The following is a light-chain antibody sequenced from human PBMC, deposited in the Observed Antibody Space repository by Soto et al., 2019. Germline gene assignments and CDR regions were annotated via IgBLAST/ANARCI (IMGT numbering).Light chain of an antibody. CDR3: QQSDLTPWT. Sequence: DIQMTQSPSSLSASVGDRVSITCRASQNIRSYLNWYQQKPGKAPELLIYGASTLQSGVPSRFSCSGSGTDFILTISSLQPEDSATYYCQQSDLTPWTFGQGTKVEIK. J-gene: IGKJ1*01. CDR1: QNIRSY. CDR2: GAS. V-gene: IGKV1-39*01.